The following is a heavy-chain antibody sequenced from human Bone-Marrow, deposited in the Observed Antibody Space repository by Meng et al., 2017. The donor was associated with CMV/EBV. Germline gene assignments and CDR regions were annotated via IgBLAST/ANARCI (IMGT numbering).Heavy chain of an antibody. CDR3: ARFASVGY. J-gene: IGHJ4*02. CDR1: GFTFSSYS. D-gene: IGHD3-16*01. Sequence: GESLKISCAASGFTFSSYSMNWVRQAPGKGPEWVATIKEDGSQKFYSASVKGRFTISRDNAQNSLYLQMNNLSPEDTAMYYCARFASVGYWGQGTLVTVSS. V-gene: IGHV3-7*03. CDR2: IKEDGSQK.